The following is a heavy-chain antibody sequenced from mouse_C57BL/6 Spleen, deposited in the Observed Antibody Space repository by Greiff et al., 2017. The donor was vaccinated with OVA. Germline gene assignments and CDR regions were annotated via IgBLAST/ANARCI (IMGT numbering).Heavy chain of an antibody. CDR3: ARGDSSGYVGWFAY. J-gene: IGHJ3*01. V-gene: IGHV1-47*01. CDR1: GYTFTTYP. D-gene: IGHD3-2*02. Sequence: VQLQQSGAELVKPGASVKMSCKASGYTFTTYPIEWMKQNHGQSLEWIGNFHPYNDDTKYNEKFKGKATLTVEKSSRTVYLELSRLASDDSAVYYCARGDSSGYVGWFAYWGQGTLVTVSA. CDR2: FHPYNDDT.